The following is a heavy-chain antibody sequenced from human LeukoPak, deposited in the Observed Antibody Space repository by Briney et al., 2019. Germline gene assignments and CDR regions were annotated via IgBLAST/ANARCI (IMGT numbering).Heavy chain of an antibody. J-gene: IGHJ4*02. CDR3: AKVLQYCSTGSCSYFDS. Sequence: GGSLRLSCAASGFIFSNFAMHWVRQAPGKGLEWVTFIRYDGSDKHYVDSVKGRFTISRDNSKNTLYLQMNRLRAEDTAVYYCAKVLQYCSTGSCSYFDSWGQGTLVTVSS. D-gene: IGHD2-15*01. CDR1: GFIFSNFA. V-gene: IGHV3-30*02. CDR2: IRYDGSDK.